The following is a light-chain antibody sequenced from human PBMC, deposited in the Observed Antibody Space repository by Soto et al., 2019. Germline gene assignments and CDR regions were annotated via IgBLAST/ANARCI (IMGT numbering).Light chain of an antibody. J-gene: IGKJ1*01. CDR1: QGISNY. V-gene: IGKV1-27*01. CDR2: AAS. CDR3: QKYNSAPPWT. Sequence: DIQMTHSPSSLSASVGDRVTITCRASQGISNYLAWYQQKPGKVPKLLIYAASTLQSGVPSRFSGSGSGTDFTLTISSLQPEDVATYYCQKYNSAPPWTFGQGTKVEIK.